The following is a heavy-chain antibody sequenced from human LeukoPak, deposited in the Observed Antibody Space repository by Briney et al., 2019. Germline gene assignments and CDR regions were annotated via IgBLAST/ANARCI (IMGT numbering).Heavy chain of an antibody. D-gene: IGHD3-3*01. J-gene: IGHJ4*02. V-gene: IGHV4-34*01. CDR3: ARLVPERFFQLNPEGYYDY. CDR2: INRHGNT. Sequence: SETLSLTCSVSGEPFSGYYWGWIRQPPGKGLELIGEINRHGNTDYNPSLKSRVSMSIDTSKNQFSLKLISVTAADTAVYYCARLVPERFFQLNPEGYYDYWGQGTLVTVSS. CDR1: GEPFSGYY.